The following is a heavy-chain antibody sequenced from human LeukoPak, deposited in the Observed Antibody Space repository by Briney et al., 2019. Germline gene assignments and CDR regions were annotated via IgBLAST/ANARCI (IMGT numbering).Heavy chain of an antibody. V-gene: IGHV3-7*01. J-gene: IGHJ4*02. Sequence: GGSLRLSCAASGFTFDYYWMTWVRQAPGTGLESPTNVKERGREKYYVDSVKGRFNISRDNAKNSLYLQMNSMRVEDTAVYYCARGWGERGKCRGGTCNNPQFDYWGRGTLVTVSS. D-gene: IGHD2-15*01. CDR1: GFTFDYYW. CDR3: ARGWGERGKCRGGTCNNPQFDY. CDR2: VKERGREK.